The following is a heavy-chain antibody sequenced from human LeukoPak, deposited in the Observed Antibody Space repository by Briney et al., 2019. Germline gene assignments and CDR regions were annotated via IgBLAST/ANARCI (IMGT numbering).Heavy chain of an antibody. V-gene: IGHV1-2*02. Sequence: ASVKVSCNASGYTFTGYYMHWVRHPPGQGREWMGGINPNSGGTNYAQKFQGRVTMTRDTSISTAYMELSRLRSDDTAVYYCARVLSGYSGYVFDYWGQGTLVTVSS. D-gene: IGHD5-12*01. CDR2: INPNSGGT. CDR3: ARVLSGYSGYVFDY. CDR1: GYTFTGYY. J-gene: IGHJ4*02.